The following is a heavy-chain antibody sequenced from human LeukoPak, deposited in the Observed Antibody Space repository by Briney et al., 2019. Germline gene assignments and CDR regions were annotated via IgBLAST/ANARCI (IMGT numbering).Heavy chain of an antibody. D-gene: IGHD6-13*01. Sequence: LSLTCAVYGGSFSGYYWSWIRQPPGKGLEWVSYISSSGSTIYYADSVKGRFTISRDNAKNSLYLQMNSLRAEDTAVYYCARDLQQLVLFDYWGQGTLVTVSS. J-gene: IGHJ4*02. CDR3: ARDLQQLVLFDY. CDR2: ISSSGSTI. CDR1: GGSFSGYY. V-gene: IGHV3-11*01.